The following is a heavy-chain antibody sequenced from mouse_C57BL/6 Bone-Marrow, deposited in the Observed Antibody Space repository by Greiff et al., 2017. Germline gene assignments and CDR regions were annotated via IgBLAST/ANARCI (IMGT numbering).Heavy chain of an antibody. CDR1: GFPFSDYY. J-gene: IGHJ4*01. V-gene: IGHV5-16*01. D-gene: IGHD3-2*02. CDR3: ARDQGAMDY. CDR2: INYDGSST. Sequence: EVKLMESEGGLVQPGSSMKLSCTASGFPFSDYYMAWVRQVPEKGLEWVANINYDGSSTYYLDSLKSRFIISRDNAKNILYLQMSSLKSEDTATYYCARDQGAMDYWGQGTSVTVSS.